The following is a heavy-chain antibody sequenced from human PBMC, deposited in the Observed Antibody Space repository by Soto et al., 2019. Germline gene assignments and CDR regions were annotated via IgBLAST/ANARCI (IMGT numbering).Heavy chain of an antibody. CDR2: ISPYSCNT. D-gene: IGHD3-16*01. CDR1: GYIFVNYG. V-gene: IGHV1-18*01. CDR3: AMVDNYVTPTPQDV. Sequence: QVQLVQSGDEVRKPGSSVKVSCKASGYIFVNYGIAWVRQAPGHGLEWMGWISPYSCNTHYASKVQGRLTRTTDTSPGTASVDLGSLTSDDTAVYYCAMVDNYVTPTPQDVWGQGTTVTVSS. J-gene: IGHJ6*02.